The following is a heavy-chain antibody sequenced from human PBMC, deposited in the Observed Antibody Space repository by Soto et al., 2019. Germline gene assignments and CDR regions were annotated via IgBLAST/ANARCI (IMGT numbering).Heavy chain of an antibody. V-gene: IGHV3-30*01. CDR3: ASLRYYYDSSGGDY. D-gene: IGHD3-22*01. Sequence: GGSLRLSCAASGFTFSSYAMHWVRQAPGKGLEWVAVISYDGSNKYYADSVKGRFTISRDNSKNTLYLQMNSLRAEDTAVYYCASLRYYYDSSGGDYWGQGTLVTVSS. CDR1: GFTFSSYA. CDR2: ISYDGSNK. J-gene: IGHJ4*02.